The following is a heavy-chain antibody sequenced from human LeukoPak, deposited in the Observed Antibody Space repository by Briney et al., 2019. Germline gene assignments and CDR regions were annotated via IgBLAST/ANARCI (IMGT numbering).Heavy chain of an antibody. CDR1: GFTFSHYA. CDR2: ISGTIGDT. J-gene: IGHJ4*02. V-gene: IGHV3-23*01. Sequence: GGSLRLSCVGSGFTFSHYAMAWVRQAPGKGLEWVSTISGTIGDTYYADSVKGRFTISRDNSKNTLSLQMSSLRAEDTAEYFCVRLFRGVRGYFDYWGQGTLVAVSS. CDR3: VRLFRGVRGYFDY. D-gene: IGHD3-10*01.